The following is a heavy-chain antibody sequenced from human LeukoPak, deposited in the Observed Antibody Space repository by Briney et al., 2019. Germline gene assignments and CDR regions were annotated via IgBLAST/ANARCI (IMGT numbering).Heavy chain of an antibody. D-gene: IGHD5-12*01. CDR1: GGSISSSSYY. V-gene: IGHV4-39*01. Sequence: SETLSLTCTVSGGSISSSSYYWGWIRQPPGKGLEWIGSIYYSGSTYYNPSLKSRVTISVDTSKNQFSLKLSSVTAADTAVYYCARHRGYSGYDLEYFDYWCQGTLVTVSS. CDR3: ARHRGYSGYDLEYFDY. J-gene: IGHJ4*02. CDR2: IYYSGST.